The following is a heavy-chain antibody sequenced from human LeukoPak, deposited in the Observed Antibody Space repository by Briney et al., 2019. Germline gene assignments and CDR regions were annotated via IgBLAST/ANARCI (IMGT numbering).Heavy chain of an antibody. Sequence: GGSLRLSCAASGFTFSSYGMHWVRQAPGKGLEWVAVISYDGSNKYYADSVKGRFTISRDNSKNTLYLQMNSLRAEDTAVYYCARHFSVVAIYGMDVWGQGTLVTVSS. CDR1: GFTFSSYG. CDR3: ARHFSVVAIYGMDV. V-gene: IGHV3-30*03. D-gene: IGHD2-2*01. J-gene: IGHJ4*02. CDR2: ISYDGSNK.